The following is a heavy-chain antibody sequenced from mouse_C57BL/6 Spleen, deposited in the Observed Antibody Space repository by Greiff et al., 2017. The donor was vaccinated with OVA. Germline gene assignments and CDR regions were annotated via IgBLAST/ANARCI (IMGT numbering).Heavy chain of an antibody. CDR1: GYAFSSSW. Sequence: QVQLQQSGPELVKPGASVTISCTASGYAFSSSWMNWVKQRPGKGLVLIGRIYPGDGDTNYNGKFKGKATLTADKSSSTAYMQLSSLTSEDSAVYFCANYYDYPWFAYGGQGTLVTVSA. CDR3: ANYYDYPWFAY. D-gene: IGHD2-4*01. J-gene: IGHJ3*01. V-gene: IGHV1-82*01. CDR2: IYPGDGDT.